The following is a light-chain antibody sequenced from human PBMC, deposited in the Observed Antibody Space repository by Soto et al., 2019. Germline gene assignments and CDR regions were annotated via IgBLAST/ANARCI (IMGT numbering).Light chain of an antibody. CDR2: DAS. Sequence: IVLTQSPATLSLSPGERATLSCRASQSVSSYLAWYQLKPGQAPRLLIYDASNRATGIPARFSGSGSGTDFTLTISSLEPEDFAVYYCQQRSNWQITFGQGTRLRL. CDR1: QSVSSY. CDR3: QQRSNWQIT. J-gene: IGKJ5*01. V-gene: IGKV3-11*01.